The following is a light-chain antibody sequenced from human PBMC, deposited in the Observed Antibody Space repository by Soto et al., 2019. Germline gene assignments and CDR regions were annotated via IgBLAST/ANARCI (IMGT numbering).Light chain of an antibody. CDR3: QQYGSSPVT. V-gene: IGKV3-20*01. J-gene: IGKJ5*01. CDR2: GAS. Sequence: EIVLTQSPATLSLSPGERSTLSGMSSQSVSSSYLAWYQQKPGQAPRLLIYGASSRATGIPDRFSGSGSGTDFTLTISRLEPEDFAVYYCQQYGSSPVTFGQGTDWRL. CDR1: QSVSSSY.